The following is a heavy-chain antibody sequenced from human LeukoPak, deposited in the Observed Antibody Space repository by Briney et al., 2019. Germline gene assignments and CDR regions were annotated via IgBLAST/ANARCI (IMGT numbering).Heavy chain of an antibody. V-gene: IGHV1-2*02. CDR2: INPNSGGT. Sequence: GASVKVSCKASGYTFSDYYIHWERQAPGQGLEWVGWINPNSGGTDSAQKLQGRVTMTRDTSISATYMELRTLTSDDTAVYYCARGTRGSYSSIHDWGQGTLVTVSS. D-gene: IGHD1-26*01. CDR3: ARGTRGSYSSIHD. J-gene: IGHJ4*02. CDR1: GYTFSDYY.